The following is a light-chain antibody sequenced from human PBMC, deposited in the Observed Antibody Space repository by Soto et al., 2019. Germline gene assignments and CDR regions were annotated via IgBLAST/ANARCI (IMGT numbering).Light chain of an antibody. V-gene: IGKV1-5*03. CDR2: KAS. CDR1: HSISNL. CDR3: QHYYNYPWA. J-gene: IGKJ1*01. Sequence: DIQMTQSPSTLSASAGDRVAITCRASHSISNLLAWYQQKPGKAPKLLIYKASSLESGVPSRFSGSGSGTEFPLTISSLQPDDFATYYCQHYYNYPWAFGQGTRVEIK.